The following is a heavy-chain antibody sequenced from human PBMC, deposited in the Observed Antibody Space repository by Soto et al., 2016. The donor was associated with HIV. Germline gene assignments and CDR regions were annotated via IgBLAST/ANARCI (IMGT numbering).Heavy chain of an antibody. CDR1: GFTFSGSA. Sequence: EVQLLESGGGLVQPGGSLRLSCAASGFTFSGSAMHWVRQASGKGLEWVGRIRSKANNYATAYAASVKGRFTFSRDDSKNTAYLQMNSLKIEDTAVYYCTRLLWSHIRTYGMDVWGQGTNGHRL. D-gene: IGHD2-21*01. CDR3: TRLLWSHIRTYGMDV. CDR2: IRSKANNYAT. V-gene: IGHV3-73*01. J-gene: IGHJ6*02.